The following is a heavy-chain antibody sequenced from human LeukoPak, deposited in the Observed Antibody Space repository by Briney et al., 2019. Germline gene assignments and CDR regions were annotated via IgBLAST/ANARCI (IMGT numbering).Heavy chain of an antibody. CDR2: INHSGST. Sequence: SETLSLTCAVYGGSFSGYYWSWIRQPPGKGLEWIGEINHSGSTNYNPSLKSRVTISVDTSKNQFSLKLSSVTAADTAVYYCATGEPRYCSSTSCYLHWGQGTLVTVSS. V-gene: IGHV4-34*01. CDR1: GGSFSGYY. CDR3: ATGEPRYCSSTSCYLH. J-gene: IGHJ4*02. D-gene: IGHD2-2*01.